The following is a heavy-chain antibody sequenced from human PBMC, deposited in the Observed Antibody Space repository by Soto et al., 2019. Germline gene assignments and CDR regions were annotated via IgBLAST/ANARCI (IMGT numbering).Heavy chain of an antibody. D-gene: IGHD2-15*01. J-gene: IGHJ4*01. CDR1: GGSFSGYY. CDR3: ARALNRYCSGGSCYYPTPTFFYY. Sequence: QVQLQQWGAGLLKPSETLSLTCAVYGGSFSGYYWSWIRQPPGKGLEWIGEINHSGSTNYNPSLKSRVTISVDTSNTKFSLKLSSVTAAVRAVYYCARALNRYCSGGSCYYPTPTFFYYWGHGTLVTVSS. CDR2: INHSGST. V-gene: IGHV4-34*01.